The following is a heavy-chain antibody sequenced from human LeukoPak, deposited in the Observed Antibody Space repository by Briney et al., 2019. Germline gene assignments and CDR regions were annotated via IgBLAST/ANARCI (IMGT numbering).Heavy chain of an antibody. D-gene: IGHD1-26*01. CDR2: IIPILGIA. V-gene: IGHV1-69*04. Sequence: SVKVSCKASGGTFGSYAISWVRQAPGQGLEWMGRIIPILGIANYAQKFQGRVTITADKSTSTAYMELSSLRSEDTAVYYCARGSGSYGALYYYYGMDVWGQGTTVTVSS. CDR1: GGTFGSYA. CDR3: ARGSGSYGALYYYYGMDV. J-gene: IGHJ6*02.